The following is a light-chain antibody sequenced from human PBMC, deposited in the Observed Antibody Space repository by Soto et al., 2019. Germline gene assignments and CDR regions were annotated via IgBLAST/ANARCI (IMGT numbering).Light chain of an antibody. J-gene: IGLJ1*01. V-gene: IGLV1-40*01. Sequence: QSVLTQPPSVSGAPGQRVAISCTGSSSNIGAGYDVHWYQQLPGTAPKLLIYGNSNRPSGVPDRFSGSKSGTSASLAITGLQAEDDADYYCQSYDSSLSGSGVFGTGTKVTVL. CDR1: SSNIGAGYD. CDR2: GNS. CDR3: QSYDSSLSGSGV.